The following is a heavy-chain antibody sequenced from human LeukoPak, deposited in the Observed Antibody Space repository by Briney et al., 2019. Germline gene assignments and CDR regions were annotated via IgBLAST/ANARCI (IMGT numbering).Heavy chain of an antibody. CDR2: ISSSSSYI. J-gene: IGHJ4*02. D-gene: IGHD5-24*01. Sequence: GGSLRLSCAASGFTFDEYGMSWVRQAPGKGLEWVSSISSSSSYIYYADSVKGRFTISRDNAKNSLYLQMNSLRAEDTAVYYCARVLVEMATMSFDYWGQGTLVTVSS. V-gene: IGHV3-21*01. CDR1: GFTFDEYG. CDR3: ARVLVEMATMSFDY.